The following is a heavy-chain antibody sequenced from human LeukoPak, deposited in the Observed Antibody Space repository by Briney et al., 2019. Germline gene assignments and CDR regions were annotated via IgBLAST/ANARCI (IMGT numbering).Heavy chain of an antibody. Sequence: SGTLSLTCTVSGGSISSYYWSWIRQPAGKGLEWIGRIYTSGSTNYNPSLKSRVTMSVDTSKNQFFLKLSSVTAADTAVYYCASNYYDSSGYNIHDAFDIWGQGTMVTVSS. CDR3: ASNYYDSSGYNIHDAFDI. J-gene: IGHJ3*02. CDR2: IYTSGST. D-gene: IGHD3-22*01. V-gene: IGHV4-4*07. CDR1: GGSISSYY.